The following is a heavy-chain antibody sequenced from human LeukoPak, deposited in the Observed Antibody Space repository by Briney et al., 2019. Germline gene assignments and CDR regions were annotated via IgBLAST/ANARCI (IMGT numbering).Heavy chain of an antibody. Sequence: GGSLRLSCAASGFTFSSYGMHWVRQAPGKGLEWVSFISGSGGGTYYADSVKGRFTISRDNSKNTLYLQMNSLRAEDTALYYCARTYYDVWSGYYFDYWAQGTLVTVSS. J-gene: IGHJ4*02. D-gene: IGHD3-3*01. CDR3: ARTYYDVWSGYYFDY. CDR1: GFTFSSYG. V-gene: IGHV3-23*01. CDR2: ISGSGGGT.